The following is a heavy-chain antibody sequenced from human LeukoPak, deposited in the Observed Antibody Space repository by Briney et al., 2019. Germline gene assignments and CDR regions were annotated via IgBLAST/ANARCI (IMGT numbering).Heavy chain of an antibody. V-gene: IGHV3-74*01. J-gene: IGHJ4*02. D-gene: IGHD6-6*01. CDR3: ARVLGSSAAGLIDY. Sequence: GGSLRLSCAASGFTFSTYWMHWVRQAPEKGLAWVSRINSDGSSTSYADSVKGRFTISRDNAKNTLYLQMNSLRAEDTAVYYCARVLGSSAAGLIDYWGQGTLVTVSS. CDR2: INSDGSST. CDR1: GFTFSTYW.